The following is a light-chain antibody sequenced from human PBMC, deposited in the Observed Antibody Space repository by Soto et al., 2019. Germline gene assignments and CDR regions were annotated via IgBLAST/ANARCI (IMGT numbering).Light chain of an antibody. J-gene: IGLJ1*01. CDR2: GNN. V-gene: IGLV1-40*01. CDR1: SPNIGAGYD. Sequence: QSVLTQPPSVSGAPGQRVTISCTGSSPNIGAGYDIHWYQQLPGTAPKLLIYGNNNRPSGVPDRFSGSKSGTSASLAITGLQAEDEADYYCQSHDSSLSGSVFGTGTKLTVL. CDR3: QSHDSSLSGSV.